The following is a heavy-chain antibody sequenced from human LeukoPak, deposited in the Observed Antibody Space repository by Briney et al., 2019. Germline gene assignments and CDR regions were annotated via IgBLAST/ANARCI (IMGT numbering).Heavy chain of an antibody. V-gene: IGHV1-2*02. CDR2: INPASGGT. CDR3: AGQKDPRPIDY. Sequence: ASVKVSCKASGYTFTSYYIHWVRQAPGQGLEWMGIINPASGGTNYAQKFQGRVTMTRDTSINTAYMELSDLRSDDTAVYYCAGQKDPRPIDYWGQGTLITVSS. CDR1: GYTFTSYY. J-gene: IGHJ4*02.